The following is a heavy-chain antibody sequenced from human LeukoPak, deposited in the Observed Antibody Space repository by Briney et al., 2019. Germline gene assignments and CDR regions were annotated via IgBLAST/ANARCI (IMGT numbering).Heavy chain of an antibody. V-gene: IGHV4-38-2*02. CDR1: GYSISSGYY. D-gene: IGHD6-13*01. CDR2: IYHSGST. CDR3: ARVDSSRNMDV. J-gene: IGHJ6*03. Sequence: SETLSLTCTAPGYSISSGYYWGWIRQPPGKGLEWIGSIYHSGSTYYNPSLKSRVTISVDTSKNQFSLKLSSVTAADTAVYYCARVDSSRNMDVWGKGTTVTVSS.